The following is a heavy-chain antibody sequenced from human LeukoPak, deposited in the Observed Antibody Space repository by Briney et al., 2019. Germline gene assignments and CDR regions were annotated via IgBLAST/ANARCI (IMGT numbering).Heavy chain of an antibody. D-gene: IGHD3-16*01. CDR2: ISSSSSYI. Sequence: PGGSLRLSCAASGFTFSSYWMSWVRQAPGKGLEWVSSISSSSSYIYYADSVKGRFTISRDNAKNSLYLQMNSLRAEDTAVYYCASGRGIDYWGQGTLVTVSS. J-gene: IGHJ4*02. CDR3: ASGRGIDY. CDR1: GFTFSSYW. V-gene: IGHV3-21*01.